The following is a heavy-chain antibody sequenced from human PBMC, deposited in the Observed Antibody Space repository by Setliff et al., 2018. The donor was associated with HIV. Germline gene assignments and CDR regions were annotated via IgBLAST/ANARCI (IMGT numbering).Heavy chain of an antibody. CDR2: IYHTRKT. V-gene: IGHV4-31*03. D-gene: IGHD1-26*01. CDR3: AKEGNSVDNWLDP. CDR1: GGPIFIGGYY. J-gene: IGHJ5*02. Sequence: SETLSLTCTVSGGPIFIGGYYWSWVRQHPGGGLEWIGYIYHTRKTYYNPSLQSRIIMSLDMSQNQFSLKLSSVTAADTAVYYCAKEGNSVDNWLDPWGPGTLVTVSS.